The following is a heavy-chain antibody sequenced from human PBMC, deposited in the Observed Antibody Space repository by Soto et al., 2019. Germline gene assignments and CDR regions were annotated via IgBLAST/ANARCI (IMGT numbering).Heavy chain of an antibody. J-gene: IGHJ4*02. CDR2: IHPNSGGT. CDR1: GYTFSDYY. CDR3: AREPATAKPEGVDF. V-gene: IGHV1-2*02. Sequence: GSVEVSCKASGYTFSDYYIHWVRQAPGQGLEWMGWIHPNSGGTKYAPKFQGGVTMTSDTSITTAYMELSRLRSGDTAVYYCAREPATAKPEGVDFWGQGNLVTVSS. D-gene: IGHD1-1*01.